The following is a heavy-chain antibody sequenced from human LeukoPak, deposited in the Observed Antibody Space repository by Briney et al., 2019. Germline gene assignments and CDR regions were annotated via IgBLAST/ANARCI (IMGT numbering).Heavy chain of an antibody. CDR1: GYSFTSYW. V-gene: IGHV5-51*01. CDR2: IYPGDSDT. Sequence: RGESLKISCKGSGYSFTSYWIGWVRQMPGKGLEWMGIIYPGDSDTTYSPSFQGLVTISADKSISTAYLQWSSLKASDTAIYYCARPFLDSAGYYHLGYWGQGTLVTVSS. J-gene: IGHJ4*02. D-gene: IGHD3-22*01. CDR3: ARPFLDSAGYYHLGY.